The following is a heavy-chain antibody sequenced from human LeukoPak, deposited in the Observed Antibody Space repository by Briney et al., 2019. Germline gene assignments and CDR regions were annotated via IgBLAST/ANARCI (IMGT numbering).Heavy chain of an antibody. V-gene: IGHV3-23*01. CDR1: GFTFSSYA. Sequence: PGGSLRLSCAASGFTFSSYAMSWVRQAPGKGLEWVSAISGSGGSTYYADSVKGRFTISRDNSKNTLYLQMNSLRAEDTAVYYCANLKIWFGESLRHFDYWGQGTLVTVSS. CDR2: ISGSGGST. D-gene: IGHD3-10*01. J-gene: IGHJ4*02. CDR3: ANLKIWFGESLRHFDY.